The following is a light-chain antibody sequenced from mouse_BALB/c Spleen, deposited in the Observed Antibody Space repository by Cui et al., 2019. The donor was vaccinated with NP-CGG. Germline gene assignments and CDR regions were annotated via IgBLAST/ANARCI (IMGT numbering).Light chain of an antibody. CDR2: GTN. J-gene: IGLJ1*01. Sequence: VLSLESALTTSPGETVTLTCRSSTGAITTSNYANWVQEKPDHLFTGLIGGTNNRTPGVPARFSGSLIGDKAALTITGAQTEDEAIYFCALWYSNHWVFGGGTKLTVL. CDR1: TGAITTSNY. V-gene: IGLV1*01. CDR3: ALWYSNHWV.